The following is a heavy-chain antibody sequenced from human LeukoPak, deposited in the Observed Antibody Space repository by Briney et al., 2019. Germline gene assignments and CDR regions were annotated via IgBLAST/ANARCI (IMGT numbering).Heavy chain of an antibody. CDR1: GGSIRSYY. CDR2: SYYSWST. D-gene: IGHD6-19*01. V-gene: IGHV4-59*01. CDR3: ARLGTHSSGWYEGYYYYMDV. Sequence: SEALSLTCTFSGGSIRSYYWSWLRQPPGKGLEWIGYSYYSWSTIYNPFLKSRVHLSLDTSKNQLSLKLSSVPAADTAVYYCARLGTHSSGWYEGYYYYMDVWGKGTTVTVSS. J-gene: IGHJ6*03.